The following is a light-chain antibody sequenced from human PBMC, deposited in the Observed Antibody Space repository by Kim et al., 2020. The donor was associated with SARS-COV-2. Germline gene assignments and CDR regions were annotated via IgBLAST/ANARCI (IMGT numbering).Light chain of an antibody. Sequence: EIVMTQSPATLSVSPGERATLSCRASQNVSRNLAWYQQKPGQAPRLLIYGASTRATGIPARFSGNGSGTEFTLTISSLQSEDFAVYYCQQYNNWPPWTFGQGTKVDIK. CDR1: QNVSRN. J-gene: IGKJ1*01. V-gene: IGKV3-15*01. CDR2: GAS. CDR3: QQYNNWPPWT.